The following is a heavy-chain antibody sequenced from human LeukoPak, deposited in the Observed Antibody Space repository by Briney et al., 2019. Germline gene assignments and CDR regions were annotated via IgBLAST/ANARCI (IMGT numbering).Heavy chain of an antibody. CDR3: ARSERIIMILGGAFDV. J-gene: IGHJ3*01. CDR2: IYYSGST. CDR1: GDSISSYY. Sequence: PSETLSLTCTVSGDSISSYYWSWIRQPPGKGLERIGYIYYSGSTNCNPSLKSRVTISVDTSKNQFSLKLSSVTAADTAVYFCARSERIIMILGGAFDVWGQGTMVTVSS. D-gene: IGHD3-22*01. V-gene: IGHV4-59*08.